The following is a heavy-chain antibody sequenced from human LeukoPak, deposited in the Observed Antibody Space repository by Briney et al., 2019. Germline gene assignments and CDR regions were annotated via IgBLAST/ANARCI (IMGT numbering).Heavy chain of an antibody. D-gene: IGHD3-10*01. Sequence: SQTLSLTCTVSGGSISSGSYYWSWIRQPAGKGLEWIGRIYTSGSTNYNPSLKSRVTISVDTSKNQFSLKLRSVTAADTAVYYCASSGFSFDYWGQGTLVTVSS. CDR2: IYTSGST. J-gene: IGHJ4*02. CDR1: GGSISSGSYY. CDR3: ASSGFSFDY. V-gene: IGHV4-61*02.